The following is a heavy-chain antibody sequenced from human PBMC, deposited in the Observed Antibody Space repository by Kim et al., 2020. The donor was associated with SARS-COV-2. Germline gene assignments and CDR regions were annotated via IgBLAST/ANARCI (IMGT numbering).Heavy chain of an antibody. J-gene: IGHJ6*02. CDR2: INHSGST. D-gene: IGHD3-10*01. CDR3: ARVFPPRGFTMVRGVILASGMDV. CDR1: GGSFSGYY. Sequence: SETLSLTCAVYGGSFSGYYCSWIRQPPGKGLEWIGEINHSGSTNYNPSLKSRVTISVDTSKNQFSLKLSSVTAADTAVYYCARVFPPRGFTMVRGVILASGMDVWGQGTTVTVSS. V-gene: IGHV4-34*01.